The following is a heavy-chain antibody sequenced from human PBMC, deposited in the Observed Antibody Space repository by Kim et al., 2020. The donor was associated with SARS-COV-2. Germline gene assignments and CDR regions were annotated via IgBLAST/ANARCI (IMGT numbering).Heavy chain of an antibody. D-gene: IGHD6-13*01. Sequence: SETLSLTCTVSGGSISSSSYYWGWIRQPPGKGLEWIGSIYYSGSTYYNPSLKSRVTISVDTSKNQFSLKLSSVTAADTAVYYCSTGRGSSWYYWGQGTLVTVSS. CDR2: IYYSGST. V-gene: IGHV4-39*01. CDR1: GGSISSSSYY. J-gene: IGHJ4*02. CDR3: STGRGSSWYY.